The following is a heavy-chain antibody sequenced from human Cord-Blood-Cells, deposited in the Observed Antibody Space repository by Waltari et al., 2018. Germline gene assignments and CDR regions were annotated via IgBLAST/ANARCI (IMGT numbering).Heavy chain of an antibody. CDR3: ARDPAPYDFWSGYYPPYYYYGMDV. Sequence: QVQLVQSGAEVKKPGASVKVSCKASGYTFTSYAMHWVRQAPGKRLEWMGWINAGNGNTKYSQKFQGRVTITRDTSASTAYMELSSLRSGDTAVYYCARDPAPYDFWSGYYPPYYYYGMDVWGQGTTVTVSS. V-gene: IGHV1-3*01. D-gene: IGHD3-3*01. J-gene: IGHJ6*02. CDR1: GYTFTSYA. CDR2: INAGNGNT.